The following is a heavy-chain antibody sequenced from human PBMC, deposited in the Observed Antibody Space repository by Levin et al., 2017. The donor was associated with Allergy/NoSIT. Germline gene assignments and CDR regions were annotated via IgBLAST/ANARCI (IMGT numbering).Heavy chain of an antibody. CDR1: GFNFTNAW. CDR3: TPEKPRFGDYLADSDY. Sequence: GGSLRLSCRASGFNFTNAWMGWVRQAPGKGLEWIGRIKSKVDGGTADYAAPVKERFTISRVDSENTLYLQMNSLKAEDPAVYYCTPEKPRFGDYLADSDYWGQGILVTVS. D-gene: IGHD4-17*01. CDR2: IKSKVDGGTA. J-gene: IGHJ4*02. V-gene: IGHV3-15*01.